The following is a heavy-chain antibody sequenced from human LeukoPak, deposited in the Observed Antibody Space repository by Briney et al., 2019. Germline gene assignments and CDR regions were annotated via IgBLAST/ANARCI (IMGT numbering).Heavy chain of an antibody. V-gene: IGHV3-7*03. J-gene: IGHJ4*02. Sequence: GGSLRLSCAASGFTFSSSWMTWVRQAPGKGLEWVASINQDGGEIHYVDSVKGRFTISRDNAKNSLYLQMDSLGVEDTALYYCVQDWAWGAFGSWGQGTLVTVSS. CDR3: VQDWAWGAFGS. CDR1: GFTFSSSW. CDR2: INQDGGEI. D-gene: IGHD7-27*01.